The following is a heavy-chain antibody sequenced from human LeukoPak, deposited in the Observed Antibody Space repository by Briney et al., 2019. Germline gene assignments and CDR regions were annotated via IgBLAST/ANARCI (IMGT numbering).Heavy chain of an antibody. CDR3: ARENEGNCGGDCYPDY. Sequence: ASVKVSCKASGYTFTSYYMHWVRQAPGQGLEWMGIINPSGGSTSYAQKFQGRVTMTRDMSTSTVYMELSSLRSEDTAVYYCARENEGNCGGDCYPDYWGQGTLVTVSS. J-gene: IGHJ4*02. CDR1: GYTFTSYY. D-gene: IGHD2-21*02. V-gene: IGHV1-46*01. CDR2: INPSGGST.